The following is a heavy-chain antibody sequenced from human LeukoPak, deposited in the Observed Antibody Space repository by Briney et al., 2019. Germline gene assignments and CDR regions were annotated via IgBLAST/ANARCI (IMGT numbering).Heavy chain of an antibody. J-gene: IGHJ6*02. D-gene: IGHD3-22*01. CDR2: ISSSSSTI. CDR3: ARESHYDTYGMDV. V-gene: IGHV3-48*01. Sequence: GGSLRLSCAASGFTFSSYAMSWVRQAPGKGLEWVSYISSSSSTIYYADSVKGRFTISRDNAKNSLYLQMNSLRAEDTAVYYCARESHYDTYGMDVWGQGTTVTVSS. CDR1: GFTFSSYA.